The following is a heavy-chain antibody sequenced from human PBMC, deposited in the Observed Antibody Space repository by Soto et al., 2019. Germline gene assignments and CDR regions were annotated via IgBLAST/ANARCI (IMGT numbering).Heavy chain of an antibody. V-gene: IGHV1-69*13. Sequence: SVKVSWKASGGTFSSYAISWVRQAPGQGLEWMGGIIPIFGTANYAQKFQGRVTITADESTSTAYMELSSLRSEDTAVYYSARDRRWLSVPYYYYGMDVWGQGTTVTVSS. CDR2: IIPIFGTA. D-gene: IGHD6-19*01. CDR3: ARDRRWLSVPYYYYGMDV. J-gene: IGHJ6*02. CDR1: GGTFSSYA.